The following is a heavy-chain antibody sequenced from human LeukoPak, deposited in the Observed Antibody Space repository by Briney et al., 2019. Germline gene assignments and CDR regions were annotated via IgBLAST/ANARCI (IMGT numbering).Heavy chain of an antibody. V-gene: IGHV4-61*09. CDR1: GGSISSGSYY. CDR2: IYISGST. Sequence: SETLSLTCTVSGGSISSGSYYWSWIRQPAGKGLEWIGHIYISGSTKYNHSLKSRVTISVDTSKNQFSLKLSSVTAGDTAVYYCARDVLLWFGGENWFDPWGQGTLVTVSS. J-gene: IGHJ5*02. CDR3: ARDVLLWFGGENWFDP. D-gene: IGHD3-10*01.